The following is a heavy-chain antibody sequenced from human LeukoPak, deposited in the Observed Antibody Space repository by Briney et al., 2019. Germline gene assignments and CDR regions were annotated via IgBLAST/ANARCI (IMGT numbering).Heavy chain of an antibody. V-gene: IGHV3-74*01. CDR1: GFPISSFW. J-gene: IGHJ4*02. Sequence: PGGSLRLSCAASGFPISSFWMHWVRQVPGKGLVWVSRNKGDGTSSSYADSVRGRFTISRDNAKNTLYLQTNSLRAEDTAVYYCTRDTFGARDSWGQGTLVTVSS. CDR3: TRDTFGARDS. D-gene: IGHD3-10*01. CDR2: NKGDGTSS.